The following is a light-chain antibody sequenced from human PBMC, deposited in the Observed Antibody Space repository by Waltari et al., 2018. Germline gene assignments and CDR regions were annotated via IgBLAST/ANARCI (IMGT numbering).Light chain of an antibody. CDR3: QLWNRGAV. V-gene: IGLV3-21*04. Sequence: SAVLTQAPSVSVAPGETARISCAGDNVGGYSVHWYQQKPGQAPVLVMSYDSDRPSGIPERFSASNSGDTATLTISRVEAGDEADYYCQLWNRGAVFGGGTKLTVL. J-gene: IGLJ2*01. CDR1: NVGGYS. CDR2: YDS.